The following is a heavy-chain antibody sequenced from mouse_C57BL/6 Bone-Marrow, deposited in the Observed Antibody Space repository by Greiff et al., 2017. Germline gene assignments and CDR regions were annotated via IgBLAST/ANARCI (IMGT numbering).Heavy chain of an antibody. J-gene: IGHJ4*01. CDR3: ARRGRLRRYYYAMDY. V-gene: IGHV1-26*01. Sequence: VQLKESGPELVKPGASVKISCKASGYTFTDYYMNWVKQSHGKSLEWIGDINPNNGGTSYNQKFKGKATLTVDKSSSTAYMELRSLTSDDSAVYYCARRGRLRRYYYAMDYWGQGTSVTVSS. CDR1: GYTFTDYY. CDR2: INPNNGGT. D-gene: IGHD2-4*01.